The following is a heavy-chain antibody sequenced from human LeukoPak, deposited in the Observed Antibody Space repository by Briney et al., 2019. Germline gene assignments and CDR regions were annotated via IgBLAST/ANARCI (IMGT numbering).Heavy chain of an antibody. CDR1: GFTVINNY. J-gene: IGHJ4*02. CDR3: ARGNPSSRH. V-gene: IGHV3-66*02. Sequence: GGSLRLSCAASGFTVINNYMYWVRQAPGKGLEWVSIFYSGGATYYIDSVKGRFTIFRDNFKNALNLQMNNLRPEDTAIYFCARGNPSSRHWGQGTLVTVSS. D-gene: IGHD1-14*01. CDR2: FYSGGAT.